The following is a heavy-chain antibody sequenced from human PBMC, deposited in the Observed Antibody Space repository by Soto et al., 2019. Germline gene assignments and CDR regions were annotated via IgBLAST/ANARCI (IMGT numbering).Heavy chain of an antibody. J-gene: IGHJ6*02. Sequence: PGGSLRLSCAASGFTCSSYAMHWVRQAPGKGLECVAVISYDGSNKYYADSVKGRFTISRDNSKNTLYLQMNSLRAEDTAVYYCTRDLLELYSSSWPTYDYYGMDVWGHGTTVTVYS. D-gene: IGHD6-13*01. V-gene: IGHV3-30-3*01. CDR2: ISYDGSNK. CDR1: GFTCSSYA. CDR3: TRDLLELYSSSWPTYDYYGMDV.